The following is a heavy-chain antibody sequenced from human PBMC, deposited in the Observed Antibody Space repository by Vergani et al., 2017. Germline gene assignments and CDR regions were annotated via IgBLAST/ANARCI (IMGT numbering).Heavy chain of an antibody. CDR3: AMPSPGPGDY. Sequence: QVQLVQSGAEVKKPGASVKVSCKVSGYTLTELSMHWVRQAPGKGLEWMGGIIPIFGTANYAQKFQGRVTITADESTSTAYMELSSLRSEDTAVYYCAMPSPGPGDYWGQGTLVTVSS. CDR2: IIPIFGTA. V-gene: IGHV1-69*13. CDR1: GYTLTELS. J-gene: IGHJ4*02.